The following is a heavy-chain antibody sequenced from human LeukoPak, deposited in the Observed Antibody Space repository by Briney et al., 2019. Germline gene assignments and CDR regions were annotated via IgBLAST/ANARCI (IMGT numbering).Heavy chain of an antibody. V-gene: IGHV4-59*01. D-gene: IGHD3-10*01. J-gene: IGHJ4*02. CDR2: VYHSGSI. Sequence: SETLSLTCTVSGGSISSYSWNWIRQSPGKGLEWIGHVYHSGSINYNPSLKSRVTISVDTSKNHFSLNLSSVTAADTAVYYCVSSYGCYVLDYWGQGTLVIVSS. CDR3: VSSYGCYVLDY. CDR1: GGSISSYS.